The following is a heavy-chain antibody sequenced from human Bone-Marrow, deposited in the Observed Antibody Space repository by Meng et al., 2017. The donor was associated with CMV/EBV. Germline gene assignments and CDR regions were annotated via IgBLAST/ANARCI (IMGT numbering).Heavy chain of an antibody. V-gene: IGHV4-34*01. Sequence: SETLSLTCAVYGGSFSAYYWSWIRQPPGKGLEWIGEIDHSGSTNYHPSLKSRVTISVDTSKNKFSLKLSSVTAADTAVYYCARNGPTYCSSTSCSLDPFDYWGQGTLVTVSS. D-gene: IGHD2-2*01. CDR3: ARNGPTYCSSTSCSLDPFDY. CDR1: GGSFSAYY. CDR2: IDHSGST. J-gene: IGHJ4*02.